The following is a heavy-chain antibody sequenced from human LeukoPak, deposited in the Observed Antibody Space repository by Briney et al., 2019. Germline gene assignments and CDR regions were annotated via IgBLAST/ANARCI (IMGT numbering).Heavy chain of an antibody. V-gene: IGHV3-23*01. D-gene: IGHD1-26*01. CDR2: ITGSGGTT. J-gene: IGHJ3*02. Sequence: GGSLRLSCAASGFTFSSLAMSWVRQAPGKGLEWVSGITGSGGTTYYADSVKGRFTISRDNAKNSLYLQMNSLRAEDTAVYYCARVWSGSSPDAFDIWGQGTMVTVSS. CDR3: ARVWSGSSPDAFDI. CDR1: GFTFSSLA.